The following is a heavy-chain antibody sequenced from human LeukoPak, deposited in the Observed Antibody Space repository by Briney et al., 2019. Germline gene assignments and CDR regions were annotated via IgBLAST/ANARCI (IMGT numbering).Heavy chain of an antibody. J-gene: IGHJ4*02. V-gene: IGHV3-23*01. CDR3: ASASCSGSSCYSGYFDY. CDR2: ISGSGGST. CDR1: GFTFSSYA. Sequence: GGSLRLSCAASGFTFSSYAMSWVRQAPGKGLEWVSAISGSGGSTYYAGSVRDRFIISRDNSKNTLYLQMNSLRAEDTAVYYCASASCSGSSCYSGYFDYWGQGTLVTVSS. D-gene: IGHD2-15*01.